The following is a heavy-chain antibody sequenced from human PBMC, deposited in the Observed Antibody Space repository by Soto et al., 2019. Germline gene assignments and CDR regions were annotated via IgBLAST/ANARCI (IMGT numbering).Heavy chain of an antibody. D-gene: IGHD3-22*01. CDR2: IYHSGST. V-gene: IGHV4-30-2*01. J-gene: IGHJ4*02. CDR3: ARGSNYYDSSGYSFDY. CDR1: GGSISSGGYS. Sequence: TSETLSLTCAVSGGSISSGGYSWSWIRQPPGKGLEWIGFIYHSGSTYYNPSLTSRVTISLDRSKNQFSLKLSSVTAADTAVYYCARGSNYYDSSGYSFDYWGQGTLVTVSS.